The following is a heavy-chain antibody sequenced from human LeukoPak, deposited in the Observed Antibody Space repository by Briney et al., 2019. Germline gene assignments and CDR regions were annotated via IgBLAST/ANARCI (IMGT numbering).Heavy chain of an antibody. CDR1: GFTFSSYS. V-gene: IGHV3-7*05. CDR2: IKPDGSEK. D-gene: IGHD2/OR15-2a*01. CDR3: ARGGGNFDY. J-gene: IGHJ4*02. Sequence: GGSLRLSCAASGFTFSSYSMNWVRQVPGKGLEWVASIKPDGSEKYYVDSVKGRFTISRDNAKNSLYVQMNSLRADDTAVYYCARGGGNFDYWGQGTLVTVSS.